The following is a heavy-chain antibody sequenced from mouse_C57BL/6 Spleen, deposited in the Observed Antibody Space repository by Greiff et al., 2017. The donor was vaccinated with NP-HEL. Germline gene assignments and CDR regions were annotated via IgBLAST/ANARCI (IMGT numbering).Heavy chain of an antibody. D-gene: IGHD2-5*01. Sequence: QVHVKQPGTELVKPGASVKLSCKASGYTFTSYWMHWVKQRPGQGLEWIGNINPSNGGTNYNEKFKSKATLTVDKSSSTAYMQLSSLTSEDSAVYYCAPSYYSNSYFDYWGQGTTLTVSS. CDR3: APSYYSNSYFDY. CDR2: INPSNGGT. CDR1: GYTFTSYW. V-gene: IGHV1-53*01. J-gene: IGHJ2*01.